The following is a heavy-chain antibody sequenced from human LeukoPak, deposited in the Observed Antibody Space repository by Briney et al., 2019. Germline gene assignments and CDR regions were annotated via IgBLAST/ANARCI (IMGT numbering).Heavy chain of an antibody. Sequence: PGGSLRLSCAASGFTFSSYWMSWVRQAPGKGLEWVANIKQDGSEKFYVDSVKGRFTISRDNAKSSLYLQMGSLRAEDTAVYYCARVVGYSSSWYADYWGQGTLVTVSS. CDR3: ARVVGYSSSWYADY. J-gene: IGHJ4*02. CDR1: GFTFSSYW. CDR2: IKQDGSEK. D-gene: IGHD6-13*01. V-gene: IGHV3-7*01.